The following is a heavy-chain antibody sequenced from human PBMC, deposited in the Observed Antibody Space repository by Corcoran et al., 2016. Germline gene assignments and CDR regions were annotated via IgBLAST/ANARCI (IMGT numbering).Heavy chain of an antibody. Sequence: QVQLQQWGAGLLKPSETLSLTCAVYGGSFSGYYWSWIRQPPGKGLEWIGEITHSGSTNYNPSLTSRVTIAVDTSKNQFSLKLRSVTAADTAVYYCARARGRGVVDYWGQGTLVTVSS. V-gene: IGHV4-34*01. CDR3: ARARGRGVVDY. J-gene: IGHJ4*02. CDR1: GGSFSGYY. D-gene: IGHD2-15*01. CDR2: ITHSGST.